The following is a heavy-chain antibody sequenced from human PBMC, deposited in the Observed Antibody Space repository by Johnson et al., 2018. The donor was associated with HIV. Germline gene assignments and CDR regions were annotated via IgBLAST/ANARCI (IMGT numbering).Heavy chain of an antibody. J-gene: IGHJ3*02. V-gene: IGHV3-7*02. CDR1: GFTFSSYW. Sequence: EVQVVESGGGVVQPGRSLRLSCAASGFTFSSYWMSWVRQAPGKGLEWVANIKQDGSEKYYVDSVKGRFTISRDNAKNTLYLQMNSLRAEDTAVYYCARGVGSSGYYYTRVFDIWGQGTMVTVSS. CDR3: ARGVGSSGYYYTRVFDI. D-gene: IGHD3-22*01. CDR2: IKQDGSEK.